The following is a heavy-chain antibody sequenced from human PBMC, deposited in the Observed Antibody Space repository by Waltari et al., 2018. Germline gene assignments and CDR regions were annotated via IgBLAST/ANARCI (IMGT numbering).Heavy chain of an antibody. CDR2: IKQDGSEK. Sequence: EVQLVESGGGLVQPGGSLRLSCAASGFTFSSYWMSCVRQAPGKGLEWVANIKQDGSEKYYVDSVKGRFTISRDNAKNSLYLQMNSLRAEDTAVYYCARVGVSSWFDPWGQGTLVTVSS. D-gene: IGHD6-13*01. J-gene: IGHJ5*02. V-gene: IGHV3-7*01. CDR1: GFTFSSYW. CDR3: ARVGVSSWFDP.